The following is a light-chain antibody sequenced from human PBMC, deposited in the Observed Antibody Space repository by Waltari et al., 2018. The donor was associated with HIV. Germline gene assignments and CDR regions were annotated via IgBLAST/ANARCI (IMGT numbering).Light chain of an antibody. J-gene: IGKJ4*01. Sequence: DIQMTQSPSSLSASVGDRVTITSRPSQRVTTYLNWYQHKPGTAPRLLIYAASNLQSGIPPRFIGSGSGTEFTLTISSLEPDDFATYYCQQSFLCPRTFGGGTKVESK. CDR3: QQSFLCPRT. CDR2: AAS. V-gene: IGKV1-39*01. CDR1: QRVTTY.